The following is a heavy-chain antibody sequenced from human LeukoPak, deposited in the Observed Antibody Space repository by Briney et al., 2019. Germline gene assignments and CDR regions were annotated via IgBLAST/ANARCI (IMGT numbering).Heavy chain of an antibody. D-gene: IGHD4-23*01. J-gene: IGHJ4*02. CDR1: GYSFTSYW. CDR2: IDPSDSYT. V-gene: IGHV5-10-1*01. Sequence: SGESLKISCKGSGYSFTSYWISWVRQMPGKGLEWMGRIDPSDSYTNYSPSFQGHVTISADKSISSAYLQWSSLKASDTAMYYCVSDYGGNSLGYWGQGTLVTVSS. CDR3: VSDYGGNSLGY.